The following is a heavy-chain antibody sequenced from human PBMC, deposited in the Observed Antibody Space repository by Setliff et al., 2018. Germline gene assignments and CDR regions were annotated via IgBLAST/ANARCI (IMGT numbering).Heavy chain of an antibody. V-gene: IGHV5-10-1*01. CDR3: ARPGRERSTFAWLDA. CDR2: IDPGDSYA. J-gene: IGHJ5*02. CDR1: GYNFANHW. Sequence: PGESLKISCQASGYNFANHWIAWVRLMPGKGLEYMGRIDPGDSYADYSPSFEGLVTISADKSRTTVYLQWTSLQASDTALYLCARPGRERSTFAWLDAWGQGTLVTVSS. D-gene: IGHD1-1*01.